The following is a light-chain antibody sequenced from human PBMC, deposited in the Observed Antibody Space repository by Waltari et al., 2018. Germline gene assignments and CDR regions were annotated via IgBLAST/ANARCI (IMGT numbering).Light chain of an antibody. Sequence: CKSSQSVLYSSNNKNYLAWYQQKPGQPPKLLIYWASTRESGVPDRFSGSGSGTDFTLTISSLQAEDVAVYYCQQYYSTLTWTFGQGTKVEIK. V-gene: IGKV4-1*01. CDR2: WAS. CDR1: QSVLYSSNNKNY. CDR3: QQYYSTLTWT. J-gene: IGKJ1*01.